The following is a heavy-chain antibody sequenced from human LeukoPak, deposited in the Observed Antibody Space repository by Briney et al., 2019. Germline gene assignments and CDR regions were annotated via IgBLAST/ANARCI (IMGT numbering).Heavy chain of an antibody. CDR1: GFTFSSYA. Sequence: PGGSLRLSCAASGFTFSSYAMNWVRQAPGKGLEWVSTISDSGGSTYYADSVKGRFTISRDNSKNTLYLQMNSLRAEDTAVYYCARVGGRYCSTTSCYFGSDYWGQGTLVTVSS. D-gene: IGHD2-2*01. CDR2: ISDSGGST. J-gene: IGHJ4*02. CDR3: ARVGGRYCSTTSCYFGSDY. V-gene: IGHV3-23*01.